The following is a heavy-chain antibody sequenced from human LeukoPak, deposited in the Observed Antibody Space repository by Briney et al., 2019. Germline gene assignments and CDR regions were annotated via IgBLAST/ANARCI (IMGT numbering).Heavy chain of an antibody. CDR2: ISSSSSYI. J-gene: IGHJ6*02. Sequence: GGSLRLSCAASGFTFSSYSMNWVREAPGTGLEWVSSISSSSSYIYYADSVKGRFTISRDNAKNSLYLQMNSLRAEDTAVYYCARDLSDYYGMDVWGQGTTVTVSS. CDR3: ARDLSDYYGMDV. D-gene: IGHD2/OR15-2a*01. CDR1: GFTFSSYS. V-gene: IGHV3-21*01.